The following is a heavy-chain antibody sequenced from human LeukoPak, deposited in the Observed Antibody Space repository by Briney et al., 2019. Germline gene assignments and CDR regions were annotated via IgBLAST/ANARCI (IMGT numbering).Heavy chain of an antibody. CDR2: ISSGGSTI. CDR1: GFTFSSYE. J-gene: IGHJ3*02. D-gene: IGHD2-2*01. Sequence: GGSLRLSCAASGFTFSSYEMNWVRQAPGKGLEWVSHISSGGSTIYYADSVKGRFTISRDNAKKSLYLQMNSLRAEDTAVYYCARGEGYQLPDAFDIWGQGTMVTVSS. V-gene: IGHV3-48*03. CDR3: ARGEGYQLPDAFDI.